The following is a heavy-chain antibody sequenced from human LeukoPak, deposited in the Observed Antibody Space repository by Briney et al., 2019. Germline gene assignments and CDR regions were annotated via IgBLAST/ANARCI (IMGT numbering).Heavy chain of an antibody. Sequence: GGSLRLSCAASGFTVSITYMSWVRQAPGKGLEWVSVIYSGGTTYYADSVKGRFTISRDNSKNTLYLQMNSLRTEDTAVYYCARDLYDYGSYWGQGTLVTVSS. J-gene: IGHJ4*02. D-gene: IGHD4/OR15-4a*01. V-gene: IGHV3-66*01. CDR3: ARDLYDYGSY. CDR1: GFTVSITY. CDR2: IYSGGTT.